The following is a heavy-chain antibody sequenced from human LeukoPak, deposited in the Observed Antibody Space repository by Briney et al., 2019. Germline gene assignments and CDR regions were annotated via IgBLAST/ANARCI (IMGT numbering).Heavy chain of an antibody. V-gene: IGHV4-59*08. D-gene: IGHD4-4*01. J-gene: IGHJ5*02. CDR3: ATQTTGSSWFDP. Sequence: SETLSLTCTVSGGSISSYYWSWIRQPPGKGLEWIGYIYYSGSTNYNPSLKSRVTISVDTTKNQFSLKLRFVTAADTAVYYCATQTTGSSWFDPWGQGTLVTVSS. CDR2: IYYSGST. CDR1: GGSISSYY.